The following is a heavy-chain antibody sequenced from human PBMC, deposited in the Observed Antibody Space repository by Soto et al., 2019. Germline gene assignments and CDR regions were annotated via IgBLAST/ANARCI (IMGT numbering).Heavy chain of an antibody. D-gene: IGHD2-15*01. J-gene: IGHJ4*02. CDR2: ISTRGTTI. CDR3: ARVAIMGVVNNPLFFFDL. Sequence: GGSLRLSCSASGFNFNIYGMTWVRQAPGKGLEWISDISTRGTTIHYADSVRDRFTISRDNAKNTLYLHLTSLRDEDTAVYYCARVAIMGVVNNPLFFFDLCGQRTLVTVFS. CDR1: GFNFNIYG. V-gene: IGHV3-48*03.